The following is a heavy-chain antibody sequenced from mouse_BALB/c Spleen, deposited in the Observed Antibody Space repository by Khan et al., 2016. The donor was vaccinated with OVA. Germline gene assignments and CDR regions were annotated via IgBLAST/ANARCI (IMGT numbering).Heavy chain of an antibody. D-gene: IGHD2-10*02. V-gene: IGHV1S137*01. CDR1: GYTFTDFT. CDR3: GRRYDK. CDR2: ISPYYGDA. Sequence: QVQLQQSGAELVRPGASVKISCKASGYTFTDFTMHWVKQSHALSLEWIGVISPYYGDATYNQRFKDKATMTADKSSSTAYMQLGSLTSEDTAVYYCGRRYDKWGQGTTLTVSA. J-gene: IGHJ2*01.